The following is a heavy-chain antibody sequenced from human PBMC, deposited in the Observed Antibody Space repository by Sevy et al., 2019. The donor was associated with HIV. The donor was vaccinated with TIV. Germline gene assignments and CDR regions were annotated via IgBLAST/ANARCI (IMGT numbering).Heavy chain of an antibody. CDR2: IKRDGSEK. Sequence: GGSLRLSCAASGFTFSNYWMSWVRQAPGKGLEWEANIKRDGSEKYYVASVKGRFTISRDNAKNSLYLQMNSLRAEDTAVYYCARDCSSSTCLWGMDVWGQGTTVTVSS. CDR1: GFTFSNYW. D-gene: IGHD2-2*01. CDR3: ARDCSSSTCLWGMDV. V-gene: IGHV3-7*03. J-gene: IGHJ6*02.